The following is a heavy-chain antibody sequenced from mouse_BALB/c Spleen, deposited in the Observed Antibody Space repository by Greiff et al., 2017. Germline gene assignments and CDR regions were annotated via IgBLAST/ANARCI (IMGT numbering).Heavy chain of an antibody. CDR2: IRNKANGYTT. D-gene: IGHD2-10*01. V-gene: IGHV7-3*02. CDR3: ARGPTLYAMDY. J-gene: IGHJ4*01. Sequence: DVKLVESGGGLVQPGGSLRLSCATSGFSFTDYYMSWVRQPPGKALEWLGFIRNKANGYTTEYSASVKGRFTISRDNSQSILYLQMNTLRAEDSATYCCARGPTLYAMDYWGQGTSVTVS. CDR1: GFSFTDYY.